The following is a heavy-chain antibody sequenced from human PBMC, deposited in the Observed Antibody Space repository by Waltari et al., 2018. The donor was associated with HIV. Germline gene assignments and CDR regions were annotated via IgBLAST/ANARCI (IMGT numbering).Heavy chain of an antibody. V-gene: IGHV4-4*07. J-gene: IGHJ4*02. Sequence: QVQLQESGPGLVKPSETLSLTCTVSGCSISRHYWNWIRQPAGKGLEGIGRIYSGWRTDYNPTLKSRVTMSLDTTKNQFSLRLRSVTAADTAVYYCARAGNIVGAQLDSWGQGTLVTVSS. D-gene: IGHD1-26*01. CDR2: IYSGWRT. CDR3: ARAGNIVGAQLDS. CDR1: GCSISRHY.